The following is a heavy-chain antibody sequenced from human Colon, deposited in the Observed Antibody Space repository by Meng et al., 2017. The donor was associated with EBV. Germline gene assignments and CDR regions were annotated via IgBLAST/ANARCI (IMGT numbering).Heavy chain of an antibody. Sequence: QVQLQGAGPGPVKPSEPLSLTCAVSGGSISSVYWWTWVRQSPGKGLEWIGEIYHSGSTNYNPSLKSRVTISVDKSKNQFSLKLTSVTAADTAVYYCARGGYYSFDYWGQRTLVTVSS. J-gene: IGHJ4*02. CDR1: GGSISSVYW. V-gene: IGHV4-4*02. D-gene: IGHD5-18*01. CDR3: ARGGYYSFDY. CDR2: IYHSGST.